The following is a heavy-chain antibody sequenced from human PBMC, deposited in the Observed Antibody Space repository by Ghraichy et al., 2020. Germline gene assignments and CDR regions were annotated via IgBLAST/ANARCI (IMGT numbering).Heavy chain of an antibody. V-gene: IGHV3-48*02. CDR1: GFTFSSYS. CDR3: ARDGEYTSSYRSKYSQH. Sequence: GGSLRLSCAASGFTFSSYSMNWVRQAPGEGLEWISYITSSSSTIYYADSVKGRFTISRDNARNSLYLQMNSLRDEDTAVYYCARDGEYTSSYRSKYSQHWGQGNLVTFSS. J-gene: IGHJ1*01. D-gene: IGHD6-6*01. CDR2: ITSSSSTI.